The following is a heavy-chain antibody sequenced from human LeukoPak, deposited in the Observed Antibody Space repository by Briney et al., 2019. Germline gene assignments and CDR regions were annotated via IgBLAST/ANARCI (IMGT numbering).Heavy chain of an antibody. J-gene: IGHJ6*03. CDR1: GGSITSTSYY. Sequence: SETLSLTCTVSGGSITSTSYYWGWIRQPPGKGLEWIGSIFYTGSTYYNPSLKSRLTISVDTSKNHFSLKLSSVTAADTAVYYCARLTTYYMDVWGKGTTVTISS. D-gene: IGHD1-14*01. CDR3: ARLTTYYMDV. CDR2: IFYTGST. V-gene: IGHV4-39*02.